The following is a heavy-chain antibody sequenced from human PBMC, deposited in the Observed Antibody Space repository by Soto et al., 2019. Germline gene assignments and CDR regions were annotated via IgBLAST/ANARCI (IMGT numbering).Heavy chain of an antibody. CDR2: IIPILGIA. V-gene: IGHV1-69*08. J-gene: IGHJ3*02. CDR3: ARDRDYYDSSGYYYLGAFDI. Sequence: QVQLVQSGAEVKKPGSSVKVSCKASGGTFSSYTISWVRQAPGQGLEWMGRIIPILGIANYEQKFQGRVTITADKHTRTAYMELSSLTSEDTAVYYCARDRDYYDSSGYYYLGAFDIWGQGTMVTVSS. D-gene: IGHD3-22*01. CDR1: GGTFSSYT.